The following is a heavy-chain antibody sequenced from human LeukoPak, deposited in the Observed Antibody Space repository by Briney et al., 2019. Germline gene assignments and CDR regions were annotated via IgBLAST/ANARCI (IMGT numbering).Heavy chain of an antibody. V-gene: IGHV3-7*01. J-gene: IGHJ4*02. CDR3: AKWELYNGFYHIDY. CDR2: IKQDGSVM. CDR1: GFAISDYW. D-gene: IGHD1-7*01. Sequence: PGGSLRLSCAASGFAISDYWMTWVRQAPGKGLEWVANIKQDGSVMSYVDSVKGRFTISRDNAKNSLFLQMNSLRADDTGIYYCAKWELYNGFYHIDYWGQGTLATVSS.